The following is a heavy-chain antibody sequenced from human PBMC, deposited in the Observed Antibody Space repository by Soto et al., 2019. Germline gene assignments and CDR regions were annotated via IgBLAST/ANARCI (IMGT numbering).Heavy chain of an antibody. Sequence: PGGSLRLSCAASGFTFSTYAMNWVRQAPGKGLEWVAVISYDGSNKYYADSVKGRFTISRDNSKNTLYLQMNSLRAEDTAVYYCAKDLPISTGPGHWGQGTLVTVSS. V-gene: IGHV3-30*18. D-gene: IGHD4-17*01. CDR1: GFTFSTYA. CDR3: AKDLPISTGPGH. J-gene: IGHJ4*02. CDR2: ISYDGSNK.